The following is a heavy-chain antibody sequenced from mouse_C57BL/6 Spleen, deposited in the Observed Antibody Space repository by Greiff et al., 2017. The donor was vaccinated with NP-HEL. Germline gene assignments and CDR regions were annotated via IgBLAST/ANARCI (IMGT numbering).Heavy chain of an antibody. J-gene: IGHJ3*01. CDR3: AVIYYDYDAAY. Sequence: EVQLQQSGPELVKPGASVKISCKASGYTFTDYYMNWVKQSHGKSLEWIGDINPNNGGTSYNQKFKGKATLTVDKSSSTAYMELRSLTSEDSAVYYCAVIYYDYDAAYWGQGTLVTVSA. CDR1: GYTFTDYY. CDR2: INPNNGGT. D-gene: IGHD2-4*01. V-gene: IGHV1-26*01.